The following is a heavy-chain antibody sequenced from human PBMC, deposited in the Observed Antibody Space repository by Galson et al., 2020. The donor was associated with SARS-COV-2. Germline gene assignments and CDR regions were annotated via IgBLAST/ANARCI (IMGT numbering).Heavy chain of an antibody. J-gene: IGHJ6*02. Sequence: GDLRLSCAASGFTFSSYGMHWVRQAPGKGLEWVAVISYDGSNKYYADSVKGRFTISRDNSKNTLYLQMNSLRAEDTAVYYCAACIVGATKREYYYYYGMDVWGQGTTVTVSS. CDR2: ISYDGSNK. CDR3: AACIVGATKREYYYYYGMDV. V-gene: IGHV3-30*03. CDR1: GFTFSSYG. D-gene: IGHD1-26*01.